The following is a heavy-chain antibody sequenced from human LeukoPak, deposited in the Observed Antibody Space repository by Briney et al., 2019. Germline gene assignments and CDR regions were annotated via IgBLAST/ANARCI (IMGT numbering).Heavy chain of an antibody. J-gene: IGHJ4*02. CDR3: AREGNENFWFDY. CDR1: GGSISSYY. CDR2: IYYSGST. Sequence: SETLSLTCTDSGGSISSYYWSWIRQPPGKGLEWIGYIYYSGSTNYNPSLKSRVTISVDTSKNQFSLKLSSVTAADTAVYYCAREGNENFWFDYWGQGTLVTVSS. D-gene: IGHD1-7*01. V-gene: IGHV4-59*01.